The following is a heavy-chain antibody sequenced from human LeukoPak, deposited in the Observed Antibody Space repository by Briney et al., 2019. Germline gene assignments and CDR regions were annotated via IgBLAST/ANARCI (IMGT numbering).Heavy chain of an antibody. Sequence: SETLSLTCTVSGGSISNYYWNWIRQPPGKGLEWVGHISYSGGTKYNPSLKSRVTMFVDMSKNQFSLRLSSVTAADTAVYYCARHRAYSSSSPFDYWGQGTLVTVSS. CDR1: GGSISNYY. V-gene: IGHV4-59*08. J-gene: IGHJ4*02. CDR3: ARHRAYSSSSPFDY. D-gene: IGHD6-6*01. CDR2: ISYSGGT.